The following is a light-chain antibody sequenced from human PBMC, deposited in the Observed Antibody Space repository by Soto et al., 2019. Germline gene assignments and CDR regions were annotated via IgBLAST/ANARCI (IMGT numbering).Light chain of an antibody. Sequence: SFSPRERATPSCRASQSVSSKVAWYQQKPGQAPRLLIYGASTRATGIPARFSGSGSGTEFTLTISSLQSEDFAVYYCHQYNNCPPITFGQGTRLEIK. V-gene: IGKV3-15*01. CDR1: QSVSSK. CDR3: HQYNNCPPIT. J-gene: IGKJ5*01. CDR2: GAS.